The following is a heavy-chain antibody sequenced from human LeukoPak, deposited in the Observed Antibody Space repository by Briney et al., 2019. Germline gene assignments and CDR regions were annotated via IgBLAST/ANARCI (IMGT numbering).Heavy chain of an antibody. Sequence: AGGSLRLSCAASGFTFSNAWMSWVRQAPGKGLEWVGRIKSKTDGGTTDYAAPVKGRFTISRDDSKNTLYLQMNSLKTEDTAVYYCAKEYSSSWEYYFDYWGQGTLVTVSS. J-gene: IGHJ4*02. CDR3: AKEYSSSWEYYFDY. CDR1: GFTFSNAW. D-gene: IGHD6-13*01. V-gene: IGHV3-15*01. CDR2: IKSKTDGGTT.